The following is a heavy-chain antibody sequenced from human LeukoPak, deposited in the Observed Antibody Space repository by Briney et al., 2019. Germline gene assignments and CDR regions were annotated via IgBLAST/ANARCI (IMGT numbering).Heavy chain of an antibody. CDR1: GGSFSGYY. CDR3: VIGYYYHY. CDR2: TNHSGST. Sequence: SSETLSLTCAVYGGSFSGYYWSWIRQPPGKGLEWIGETNHSGSTNYNPSLKSRVTISVDTSKNQFSLKLSSVTAADTAVYYCVIGYYYHYWGQGTLVTVSS. V-gene: IGHV4-34*01. J-gene: IGHJ4*02.